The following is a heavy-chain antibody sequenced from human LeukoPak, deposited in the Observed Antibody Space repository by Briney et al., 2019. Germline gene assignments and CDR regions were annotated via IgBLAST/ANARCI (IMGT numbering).Heavy chain of an antibody. CDR3: ANYYDSSGYYLGYFDY. V-gene: IGHV3-74*01. CDR1: GFSFSGHW. D-gene: IGHD3-22*01. CDR2: ISPTGSTT. J-gene: IGHJ4*02. Sequence: PGGSLRLSCTASGFSFSGHWMHWARQLPGKGLVWVSRISPTGSTTSYADSVKGRFTVSRDNAKNTLYLQMNSLRAEDTAVYYCANYYDSSGYYLGYFDYWGQGTLVTVSS.